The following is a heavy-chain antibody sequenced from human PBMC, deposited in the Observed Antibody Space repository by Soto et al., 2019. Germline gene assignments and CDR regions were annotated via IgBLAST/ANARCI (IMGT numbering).Heavy chain of an antibody. V-gene: IGHV2-26*01. J-gene: IGHJ6*02. D-gene: IGHD2-2*01. CDR1: GFSLSTGRMG. Sequence: QVTLKESGPVLVKPTETLTLTCAVSGFSLSTGRMGVSWVRQPPGKALEWLAHIFSDDEISYSTSLQSRLTVSKDTSGRQVVLSMTNVDPVDTGRYYCVRVKADSYQFYYAMDVWGQGTTVTVSS. CDR3: VRVKADSYQFYYAMDV. CDR2: IFSDDEI.